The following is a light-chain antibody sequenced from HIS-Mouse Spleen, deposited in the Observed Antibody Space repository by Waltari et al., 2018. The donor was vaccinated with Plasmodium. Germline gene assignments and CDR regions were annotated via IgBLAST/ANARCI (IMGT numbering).Light chain of an antibody. CDR2: DDS. J-gene: IGLJ3*02. Sequence: SYQLTQPPSVSVSPGQTARITCSGDAFPKKSAYWYQQKSGQAPVLVIYDDSKRPSGIPERFSGSSSGTMATLTISGAQVEDEADYYCYSTDSSGNHRVFGGGTKLTVL. CDR3: YSTDSSGNHRV. V-gene: IGLV3-10*01. CDR1: AFPKKS.